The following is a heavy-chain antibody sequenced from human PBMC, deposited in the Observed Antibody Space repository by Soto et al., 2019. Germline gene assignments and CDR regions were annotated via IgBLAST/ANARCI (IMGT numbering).Heavy chain of an antibody. V-gene: IGHV3-21*01. Sequence: EVQLVESGGGLVKPGGSLRLSCAASGFTFSSYSMNWVRQAPGKGLEWVSSISSSSSYIYYADSVKGRFTISRDNAKNSLYLQMNSLRVEDTAVYYCARDSSGWGESHYFDYWGQGTLVTVSS. CDR3: ARDSSGWGESHYFDY. CDR1: GFTFSSYS. D-gene: IGHD6-19*01. J-gene: IGHJ4*02. CDR2: ISSSSSYI.